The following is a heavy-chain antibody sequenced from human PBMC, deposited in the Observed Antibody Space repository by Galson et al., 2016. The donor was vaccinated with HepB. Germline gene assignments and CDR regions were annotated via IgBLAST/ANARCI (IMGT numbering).Heavy chain of an antibody. Sequence: SVKVSCKASGFTFTSSAVQWMRQARGQRLEWIGWIVVGSGNTNYAQKFQERVTITRDMSTSTAYMELSSLRSEDTAVYYCAAATLTYYYYGSGLRYYYAMDVAGQGTAVTVSS. J-gene: IGHJ6*02. CDR1: GFTFTSSA. D-gene: IGHD3-10*01. CDR3: AAATLTYYYYGSGLRYYYAMDV. V-gene: IGHV1-58*01. CDR2: IVVGSGNT.